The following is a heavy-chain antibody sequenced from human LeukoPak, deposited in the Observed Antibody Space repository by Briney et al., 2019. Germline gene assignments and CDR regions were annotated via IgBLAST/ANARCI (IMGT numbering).Heavy chain of an antibody. Sequence: ASVKVSCKASGGTFSSYAISWVRQAPGQGLEWMGGIIPIFGTVNYAQKFQGRVTITADKSTSTAYMELSNLGSEDTAVYYCARSLFRFLEWSYRSYYYYYMDVCGKGTTVTVSS. V-gene: IGHV1-69*06. CDR2: IIPIFGTV. CDR3: ARSLFRFLEWSYRSYYYYYMDV. D-gene: IGHD3-3*01. J-gene: IGHJ6*03. CDR1: GGTFSSYA.